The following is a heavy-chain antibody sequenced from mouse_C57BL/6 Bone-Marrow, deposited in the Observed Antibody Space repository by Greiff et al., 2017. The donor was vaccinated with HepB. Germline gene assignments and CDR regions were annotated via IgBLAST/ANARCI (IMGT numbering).Heavy chain of an antibody. CDR1: GYAFTNYL. V-gene: IGHV1-54*01. CDR2: INPGSGGT. D-gene: IGHD1-1*01. Sequence: VQLQESGAELVRPGTSVKVSCKASGYAFTNYLIEWVKQRPGQGLEWIGVINPGSGGTNYNEKFKGKATLTADKSSSTAYMQLSSLTSEDSAVYFCARSPYYYGSSYSRYYAMDYWGQGTSVTVSS. J-gene: IGHJ4*01. CDR3: ARSPYYYGSSYSRYYAMDY.